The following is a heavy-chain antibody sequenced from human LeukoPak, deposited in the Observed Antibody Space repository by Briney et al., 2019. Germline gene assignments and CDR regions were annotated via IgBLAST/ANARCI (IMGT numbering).Heavy chain of an antibody. CDR3: ARRGAGTDWYFDL. D-gene: IGHD6-13*01. Sequence: SETLSLTCAVSGVSISTDNWWNWVRQPPGKGLEWIGEIWQSGTTNYKSSLKSRVTISVDKSKNHFSLMLTSVTAADTAVYYCARRGAGTDWYFDLWGRGTLVTVSS. V-gene: IGHV4-4*02. J-gene: IGHJ2*01. CDR2: IWQSGTT. CDR1: GVSISTDNW.